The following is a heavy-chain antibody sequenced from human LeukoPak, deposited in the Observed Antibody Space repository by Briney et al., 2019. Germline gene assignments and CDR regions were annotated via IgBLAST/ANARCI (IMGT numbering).Heavy chain of an antibody. Sequence: GGSLRLSCVASGFTFSSYSMHWVRQAPGKGLEWVSGISWNSGSIGYADSVKGRFTISRDNAKNSLYLQMNSLRAEDTALYYCAKDMWADGDYLYSAFDIWGQGTMVTVSS. J-gene: IGHJ3*02. CDR2: ISWNSGSI. V-gene: IGHV3-9*01. CDR3: AKDMWADGDYLYSAFDI. CDR1: GFTFSSYS. D-gene: IGHD4-17*01.